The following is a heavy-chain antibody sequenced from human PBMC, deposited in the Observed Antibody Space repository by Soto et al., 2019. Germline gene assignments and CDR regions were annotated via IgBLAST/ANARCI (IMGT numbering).Heavy chain of an antibody. CDR1: GFTFSSYW. Sequence: EVQLVESGGGLVQPGGSLRLSCAASGFTFSSYWMSWVRQAPGKGLEWVANIKQDGGEKYYVDSVEGRFTISRDNAKNSLYLQKNSLRAEDTAVYYCGSAILDKYSGYDVTDYWGQGTMVTVSS. CDR3: GSAILDKYSGYDVTDY. D-gene: IGHD5-12*01. CDR2: IKQDGGEK. V-gene: IGHV3-7*01. J-gene: IGHJ4*02.